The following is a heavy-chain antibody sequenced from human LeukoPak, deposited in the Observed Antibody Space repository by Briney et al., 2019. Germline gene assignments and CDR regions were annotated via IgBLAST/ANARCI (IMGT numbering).Heavy chain of an antibody. J-gene: IGHJ4*02. CDR2: IKSKTDGGTT. D-gene: IGHD3-10*01. CDR3: ASQWVQGGYYGSGSYYFDH. Sequence: GGSLRLSCAASGFTFSNAWMSWVRQAPGKGLEWVGRIKSKTDGGTTDYAAPVKGRFTISRDTSKNTLYLQMNSLRAEDTAVYYCASQWVQGGYYGSGSYYFDHWGQGTLVTVSS. CDR1: GFTFSNAW. V-gene: IGHV3-15*01.